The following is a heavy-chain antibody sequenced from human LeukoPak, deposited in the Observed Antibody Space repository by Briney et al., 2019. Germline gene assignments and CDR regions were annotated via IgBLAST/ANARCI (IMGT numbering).Heavy chain of an antibody. D-gene: IGHD5-18*01. J-gene: IGHJ4*02. CDR1: GFTFSSYS. Sequence: GGSLRLSCAASGFTFSSYSMNWVRQAPGKGLEWVANIKQDGNQKYYVDSVKGRFTISRDNAENSLYLQMNSLSSEDTAVYYCARAGYSYGYDYWGQGTLLTVSS. V-gene: IGHV3-7*04. CDR3: ARAGYSYGYDY. CDR2: IKQDGNQK.